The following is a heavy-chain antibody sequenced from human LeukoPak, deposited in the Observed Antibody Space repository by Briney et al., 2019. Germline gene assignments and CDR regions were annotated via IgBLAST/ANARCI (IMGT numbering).Heavy chain of an antibody. CDR1: GFTVSSNY. D-gene: IGHD5-24*01. V-gene: IGHV3-66*02. CDR2: IYSGGST. Sequence: GGSLRLSCAASGFTVSSNYMSWVRQAPGKGLEWVSVIYSGGSTYYADSLKGRFTISRDNTKNTLYLQMNSLRAEDTAEYYCARVSRDGYNPYFEYWGQGTLVTVSS. CDR3: ARVSRDGYNPYFEY. J-gene: IGHJ4*02.